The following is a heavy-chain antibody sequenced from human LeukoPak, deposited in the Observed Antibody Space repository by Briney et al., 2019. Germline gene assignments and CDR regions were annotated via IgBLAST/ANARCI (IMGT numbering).Heavy chain of an antibody. J-gene: IGHJ4*02. CDR2: ISGSGGST. CDR3: ANWRYCSGGSCPGPFDY. CDR1: GFTFSSYA. D-gene: IGHD2-15*01. V-gene: IGHV3-23*01. Sequence: GGSLRRSCAASGFTFSSYAMSWVRQAPGKGLEWVSAISGSGGSTYYADSVKGRFTISRDNSKNTLYPQMNSLRAEDTAVYYCANWRYCSGGSCPGPFDYWGQGTLVTVSS.